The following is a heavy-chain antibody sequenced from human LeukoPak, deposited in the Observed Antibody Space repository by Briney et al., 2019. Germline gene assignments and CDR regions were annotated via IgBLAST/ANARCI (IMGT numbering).Heavy chain of an antibody. D-gene: IGHD3-10*01. V-gene: IGHV3-7*04. CDR2: IKQDGSEK. J-gene: IGHJ4*02. CDR3: ARGRGALDY. CDR1: GFTFSYYW. Sequence: PGGSLRLSCAASGFTFSYYWMNWVRLAPGKGLEWVANIKQDGSEKYYVDSVKGRFTISRDNGKNSLYLQMNSLRAEDTAVYYCARGRGALDYWGQGTLVTVSS.